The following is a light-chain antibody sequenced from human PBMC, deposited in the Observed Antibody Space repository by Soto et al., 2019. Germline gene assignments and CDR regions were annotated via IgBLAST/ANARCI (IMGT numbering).Light chain of an antibody. CDR2: DAS. V-gene: IGKV1-5*01. CDR3: QQYASYSPT. CDR1: QSINNW. Sequence: DIQMTQSPSTLSASVGDRVAITCRASQSINNWLAWYQLKPGKAPKLLIYDASTLESGVPSRFSGSGSGTEFTLTISSLQPDDFATYYCQQYASYSPTFXQGTKVDIK. J-gene: IGKJ1*01.